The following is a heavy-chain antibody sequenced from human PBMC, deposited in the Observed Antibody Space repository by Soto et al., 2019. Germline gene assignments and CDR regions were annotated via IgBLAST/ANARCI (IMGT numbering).Heavy chain of an antibody. V-gene: IGHV4-31*01. J-gene: IGHJ3*02. CDR1: GGSISSGGYY. Sequence: QVQLQESGPGLVKPSQTLSLTCTVSGGSISSGGYYWSWIRQHPGKGLEWIGYIYYSGSTYYNPSLKSQVTISVDTSKNQFSLKLSSVTAADTAVYYCARDRCSSTSCYVGHDAFDIWGQGTMVTVSS. CDR3: ARDRCSSTSCYVGHDAFDI. D-gene: IGHD2-2*01. CDR2: IYYSGST.